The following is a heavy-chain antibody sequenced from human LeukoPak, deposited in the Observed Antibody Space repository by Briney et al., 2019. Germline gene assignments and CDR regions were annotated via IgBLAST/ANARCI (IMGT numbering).Heavy chain of an antibody. Sequence: SETLSLTCTVSGGSISSYYWSWIRQPPGKGLEWIGYIYYSGCTNYNPSLKSRVTISVDTSKNQFSLKLSSVTAADTAVYYCARVVSRYFYFDYWGQGTLVTVSS. CDR2: IYYSGCT. J-gene: IGHJ4*02. CDR1: GGSISSYY. D-gene: IGHD2-8*01. V-gene: IGHV4-59*01. CDR3: ARVVSRYFYFDY.